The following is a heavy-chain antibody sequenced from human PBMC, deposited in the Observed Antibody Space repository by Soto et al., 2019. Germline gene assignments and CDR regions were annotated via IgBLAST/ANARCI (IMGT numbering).Heavy chain of an antibody. V-gene: IGHV4-39*01. J-gene: IGHJ4*02. Sequence: SETLSLTCTGSGGSISSSSYYWGWIRQPPGKGPEWIGSIYYSGSTYYNPSLKSRVTISVDTSKNQFSLKLSSVTAADTAVYYCARHTTYYYDSSGYYPFDYWGQGTLVTVSS. D-gene: IGHD3-22*01. CDR2: IYYSGST. CDR1: GGSISSSSYY. CDR3: ARHTTYYYDSSGYYPFDY.